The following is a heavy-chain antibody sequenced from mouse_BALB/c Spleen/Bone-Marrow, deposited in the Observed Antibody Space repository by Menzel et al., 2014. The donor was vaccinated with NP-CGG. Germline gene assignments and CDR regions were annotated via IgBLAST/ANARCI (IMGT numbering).Heavy chain of an antibody. D-gene: IGHD1-1*01. V-gene: IGHV5-17*02. CDR1: GFTFSSFR. CDR2: ISSGSSTI. CDR3: AIAGSSSGYFDY. Sequence: EAQAAESGGGLVQPGGSRKLSCAASGFTFSSFRMHWVRQAPEKGLEWVAYISSGSSTIYYADTVMGRFTISRDNPKNTLFLRMTSLRSADTAMYYCAIAGSSSGYFDYWGQGTTLTVSS. J-gene: IGHJ2*01.